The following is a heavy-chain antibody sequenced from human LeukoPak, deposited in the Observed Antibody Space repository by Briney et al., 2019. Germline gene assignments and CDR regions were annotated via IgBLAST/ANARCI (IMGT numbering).Heavy chain of an antibody. CDR3: VKSASSFGANWFDP. Sequence: GGSLRLSCSASGFTFSNYAMHWVRQAPGKGLEYVSAISSNGDSTYYADSVKGRFIISRDNSKNSLSLQLSSLRPEDTAVYYCVKSASSFGANWFDPWGQGTLVTVSS. V-gene: IGHV3-64D*09. CDR2: ISSNGDST. CDR1: GFTFSNYA. D-gene: IGHD3-3*01. J-gene: IGHJ5*02.